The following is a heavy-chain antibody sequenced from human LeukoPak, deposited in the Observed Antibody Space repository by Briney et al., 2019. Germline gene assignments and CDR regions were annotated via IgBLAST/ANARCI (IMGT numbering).Heavy chain of an antibody. V-gene: IGHV3-23*01. CDR1: GFTFSSYA. D-gene: IGHD2-8*01. CDR2: ISGSGSST. Sequence: GGSLRLSCAASGFTFSSYAMSWVRQAPGKGLEWVSAISGSGSSTYYADSVKGRFTISRDNSKNTLYLQMNSLRTEDTALYYCAKDMRTNGVCPHDYWGQGTLVTVSS. J-gene: IGHJ4*02. CDR3: AKDMRTNGVCPHDY.